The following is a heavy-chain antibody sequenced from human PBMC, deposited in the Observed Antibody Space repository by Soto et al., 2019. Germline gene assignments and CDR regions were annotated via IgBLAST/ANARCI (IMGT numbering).Heavy chain of an antibody. CDR1: GYTFTSYG. CDR3: ARVTEGSSSSRDYNWFDP. J-gene: IGHJ5*02. V-gene: IGHV1-18*01. Sequence: ASVKVSCKASGYTFTSYGISWVRQAPGQGLEWMGWISAYNGNTNYAQKLQGRVTMTTDTSTSTAYMELRSLRSDDTAVYYCARVTEGSSSSRDYNWFDPWGQGTLVTVSS. CDR2: ISAYNGNT. D-gene: IGHD6-6*01.